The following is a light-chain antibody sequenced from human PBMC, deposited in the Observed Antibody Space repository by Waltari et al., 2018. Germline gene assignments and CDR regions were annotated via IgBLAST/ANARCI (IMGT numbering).Light chain of an antibody. CDR3: QQYANSRT. V-gene: IGKV3-20*01. J-gene: IGKJ1*01. CDR1: QSVGNY. Sequence: EIVLTQSPGTLSLSPGERATLSCRASQSVGNYLAWYQQKPGQAPRLLIYGASNRATGIPDRFSGSVSGTDFTLTISRLEPEDFAVFYCQQYANSRTFGQGTKVEIK. CDR2: GAS.